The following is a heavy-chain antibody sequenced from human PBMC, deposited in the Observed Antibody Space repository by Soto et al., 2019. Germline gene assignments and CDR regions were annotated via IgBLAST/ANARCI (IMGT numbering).Heavy chain of an antibody. Sequence: GGSLRLSCAASGFTFSSYAMSWVRQAPGKGLEWVSAISGSGGSTYYADSVKGRFTISRDNAKNSLYLQMNSLRAEDTAVYYCARVNGYYYYGMDVRAQRTTVTVSS. D-gene: IGHD3-22*01. CDR3: ARVNGYYYYGMDV. CDR1: GFTFSSYA. V-gene: IGHV3-23*01. CDR2: ISGSGGST. J-gene: IGHJ6*02.